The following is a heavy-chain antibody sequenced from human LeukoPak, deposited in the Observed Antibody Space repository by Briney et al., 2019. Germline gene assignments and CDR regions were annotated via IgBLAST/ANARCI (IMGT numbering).Heavy chain of an antibody. J-gene: IGHJ6*02. CDR3: ARRADYVWGSYPNMVGTKGMDV. D-gene: IGHD3-16*02. CDR1: GYSFTSYW. CDR2: IYPGDSDT. V-gene: IGHV5-51*01. Sequence: GESLKISCKGSGYSFTSYWIGWVRQMPGKGLEWMGIIYPGDSDTRYSPSFQGQVTISADKSISTAYLQWSSLKASDTAMYYCARRADYVWGSYPNMVGTKGMDVWGQGTTVTVSS.